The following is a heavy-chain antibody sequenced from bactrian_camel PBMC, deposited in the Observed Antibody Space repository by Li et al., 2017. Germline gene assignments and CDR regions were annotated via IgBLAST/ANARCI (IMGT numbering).Heavy chain of an antibody. CDR2: INIGGST. CDR3: ASVDTVAKVRFGECSFGS. CDR1: GYYSRYC. Sequence: HVQLVESGGGSVQAGGSLRLPCAYSGYYSRYCMGWFRQAPGKEREGVAAINIGGSTYYAGSVKGRFTISRDRAKNTLTLQMDSLKHEDTAVYYCASVDTVAKVRFGECSFGSWGQGTQVTVS. V-gene: IGHV3-3*01. J-gene: IGHJ6*01.